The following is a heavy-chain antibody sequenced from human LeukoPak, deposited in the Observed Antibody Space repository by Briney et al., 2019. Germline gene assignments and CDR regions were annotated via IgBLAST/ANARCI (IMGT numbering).Heavy chain of an antibody. CDR3: AREGFPPKISDFWSGLGPYYYYGKDV. CDR1: GYTFTSYY. D-gene: IGHD3-3*01. Sequence: GASVKVSCKASGYTFTSYYMHWVRQAPGQGLEWMGIINPSGGSTSYTQKFQGRVTMTRDTSTSTVYMELSSLRSEDTAVYYCAREGFPPKISDFWSGLGPYYYYGKDVWGQGTTVTVSS. V-gene: IGHV1-46*01. CDR2: INPSGGST. J-gene: IGHJ6*02.